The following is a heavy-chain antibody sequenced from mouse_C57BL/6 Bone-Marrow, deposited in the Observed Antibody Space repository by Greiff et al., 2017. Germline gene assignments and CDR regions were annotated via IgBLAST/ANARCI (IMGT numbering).Heavy chain of an antibody. CDR1: GYAFSSYW. J-gene: IGHJ4*01. CDR3: ARLRYYAMDY. V-gene: IGHV1-80*01. CDR2: IYPGDGDP. Sequence: QVQLQQSGAELVKPGASVKISCKAPGYAFSSYWMNWVKQRPGKGLEWIGQIYPGDGDPNYNGKFKGKATLTADKSSSTAYMQLSSLTSEDSAVYFCARLRYYAMDYWGQGTSVTVSS. D-gene: IGHD1-1*01.